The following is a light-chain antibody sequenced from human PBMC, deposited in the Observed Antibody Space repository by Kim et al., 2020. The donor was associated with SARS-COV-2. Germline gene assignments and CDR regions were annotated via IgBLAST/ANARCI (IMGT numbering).Light chain of an antibody. CDR2: DAS. Sequence: SVYPGERATLSCRASQSVSSNLVWYQQKPGQAPRLLIYDASTRATGIPARFSGSGSGTEFTLTISSLQSEDFAVYYCQQYNNFRTFGQGTKVDIK. CDR3: QQYNNFRT. J-gene: IGKJ1*01. CDR1: QSVSSN. V-gene: IGKV3-15*01.